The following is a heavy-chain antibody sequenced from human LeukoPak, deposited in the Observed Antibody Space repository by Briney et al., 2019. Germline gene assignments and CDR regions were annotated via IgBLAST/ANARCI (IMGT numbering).Heavy chain of an antibody. CDR2: ISSSSSYI. V-gene: IGHV3-21*01. CDR3: AHTVTPRYFQF. CDR1: GFTFSNYN. J-gene: IGHJ1*01. D-gene: IGHD4-17*01. Sequence: PGGYLRLSCAASGFTFSNYNMNWVRQAPGKGLEWVSSISSSSSYIYYADSLRGRFTISRDNAKNSLYLQMNSLRTEDTALYYCAHTVTPRYFQFWGQGTLVTVSS.